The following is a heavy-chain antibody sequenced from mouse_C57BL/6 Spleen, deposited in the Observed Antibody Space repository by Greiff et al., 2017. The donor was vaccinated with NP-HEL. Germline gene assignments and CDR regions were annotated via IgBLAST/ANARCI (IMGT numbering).Heavy chain of an antibody. V-gene: IGHV1-69*01. J-gene: IGHJ2*01. CDR3: ARYDYDAGFDY. Sequence: VQLQQSGAELVMPGASVKLSCKASGYTFTSYWMHWVKQRPGQGLEWIGEIDPSDSYTNYNQKFKGKSTLTVDKSSSTAYMQLSSLTSEDSAVYYCARYDYDAGFDYWGQGTTLTVSS. CDR2: IDPSDSYT. D-gene: IGHD2-4*01. CDR1: GYTFTSYW.